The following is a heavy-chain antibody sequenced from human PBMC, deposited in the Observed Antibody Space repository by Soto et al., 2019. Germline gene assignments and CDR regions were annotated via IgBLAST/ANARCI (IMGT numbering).Heavy chain of an antibody. Sequence: GGSLRLSCAASGFTFSSHAMNWVRQAPGKGLEWVSSIDSSGSFIYYADSVKGRFTISRDNAKSSLYLQMRSLRAEDTAVYYCARDPLWFGEIGYFDYWGQGALVTVS. CDR2: IDSSGSFI. J-gene: IGHJ4*02. CDR3: ARDPLWFGEIGYFDY. CDR1: GFTFSSHA. V-gene: IGHV3-21*01. D-gene: IGHD3-10*01.